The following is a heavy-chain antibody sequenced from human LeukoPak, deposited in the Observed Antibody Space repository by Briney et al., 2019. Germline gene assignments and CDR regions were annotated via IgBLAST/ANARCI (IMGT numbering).Heavy chain of an antibody. D-gene: IGHD1-26*01. V-gene: IGHV3-13*01. CDR3: AALGDSIY. CDR1: GFAFSSYD. Sequence: GGSLRLSCAASGFAFSSYDMHWVRQVSGKGLEWVSAIGGAGDTYYADSVKGRFTISGEDAKNYFFLQMNRLRAGDTAVYFCAALGDSIYWGQGTLVTVSS. CDR2: IGGAGDT. J-gene: IGHJ4*02.